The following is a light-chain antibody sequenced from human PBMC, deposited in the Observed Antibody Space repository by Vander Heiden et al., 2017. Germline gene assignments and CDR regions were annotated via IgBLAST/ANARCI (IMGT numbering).Light chain of an antibody. CDR2: GAS. Sequence: EIVLTQSPDTLSLSPGERATLSCRASQSVNTNFLAWYQQKPGQAPRLLMSGASTRATGVPDRFSGSGSGTGFTLIISRLESEDCAVYFCQQYGTSPVTFGQGTRLELK. V-gene: IGKV3-20*01. CDR3: QQYGTSPVT. CDR1: QSVNTNF. J-gene: IGKJ5*01.